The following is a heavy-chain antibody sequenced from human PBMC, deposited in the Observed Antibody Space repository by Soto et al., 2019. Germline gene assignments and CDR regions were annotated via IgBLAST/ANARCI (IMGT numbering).Heavy chain of an antibody. CDR1: GYTFTSYD. Sequence: ASVKVSCKASGYTFTSYDINWVRQATGQGLEWMGWMNPNSGNTGYAQKFQGRVTITRDMSTSTAYMELSSLRSEDTAVYYCAAVGGGNWGQGTLVTVSS. J-gene: IGHJ4*02. CDR3: AAVGGGN. V-gene: IGHV1-8*01. D-gene: IGHD1-26*01. CDR2: MNPNSGNT.